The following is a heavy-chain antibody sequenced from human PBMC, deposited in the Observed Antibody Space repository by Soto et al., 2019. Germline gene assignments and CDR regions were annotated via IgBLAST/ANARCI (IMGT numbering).Heavy chain of an antibody. CDR2: INPICGDT. J-gene: IGHJ6*04. CDR1: GYTFTGHY. D-gene: IGHD2-2*01. V-gene: IGHV1-2*02. Sequence: ASVKVSCKSSGYTFTGHYIHWVRQAPGHGLEWMGWINPICGDTEYAQKFQGRVTMTRDTSISTAYMDLRSLISDDTAVYYCARVRLSLYAMDVWGKGTTVTVSS. CDR3: ARVRLSLYAMDV.